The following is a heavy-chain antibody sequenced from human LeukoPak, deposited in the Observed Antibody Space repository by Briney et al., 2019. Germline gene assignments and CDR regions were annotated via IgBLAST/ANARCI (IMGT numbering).Heavy chain of an antibody. CDR3: ARDGSDDILTGYPYSFDY. CDR2: IIPILGIA. CDR1: GYTFTGYY. J-gene: IGHJ4*02. D-gene: IGHD3-9*01. Sequence: GASVKVSCKTSGYTFTGYYIHWVRQAPGQGLEWMGRIIPILGIANYAQKFQGRVTITADKSTSTAYMELSSLRSEDTAVYYCARDGSDDILTGYPYSFDYWGQGTLVTVSS. V-gene: IGHV1-69*04.